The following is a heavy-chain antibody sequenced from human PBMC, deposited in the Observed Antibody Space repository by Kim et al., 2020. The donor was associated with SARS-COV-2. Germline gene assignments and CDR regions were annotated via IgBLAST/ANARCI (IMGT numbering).Heavy chain of an antibody. CDR3: AIDFVGDYGMDV. J-gene: IGHJ6*02. V-gene: IGHV1-46*01. D-gene: IGHD3-16*01. Sequence: HPQKFQGRVTMTRDTSPSTVYMELSSLRSEDTAVYYCAIDFVGDYGMDVWGQGTTVTVSS.